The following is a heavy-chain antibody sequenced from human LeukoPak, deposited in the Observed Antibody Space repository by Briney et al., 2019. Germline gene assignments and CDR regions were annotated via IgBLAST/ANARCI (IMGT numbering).Heavy chain of an antibody. D-gene: IGHD3-3*01. J-gene: IGHJ4*02. CDR3: ARAPREWLLGYYFDY. CDR2: VKYDGSEK. Sequence: GGSLRLSCAASGFTFSSYWMSWVRQAPGKGLEWVANVKYDGSEKYYVDSVKGRFTISRDNAKNSLYLQMNSLRAEDTAVYYCARAPREWLLGYYFDYWGQGTLVTVSS. CDR1: GFTFSSYW. V-gene: IGHV3-7*01.